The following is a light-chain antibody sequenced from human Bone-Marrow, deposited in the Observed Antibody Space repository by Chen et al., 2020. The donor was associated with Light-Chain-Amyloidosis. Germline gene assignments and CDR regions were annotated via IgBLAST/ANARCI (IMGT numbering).Light chain of an antibody. J-gene: IGLJ3*02. V-gene: IGLV3-1*01. CDR3: QAWDSSTGV. CDR2: QDT. Sequence: SYELTQQPSVSVSPGQTASITCSGDKLGDKYACWYHQKPGQSPVLVIHQDTKRPSGIPGRFSGSNSGNTATLTISGTQAMDEADYYCQAWDSSTGVFGGGTKLTVL. CDR1: KLGDKY.